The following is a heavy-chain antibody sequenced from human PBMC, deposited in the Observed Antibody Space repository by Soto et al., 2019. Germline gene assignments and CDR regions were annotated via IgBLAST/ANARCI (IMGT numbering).Heavy chain of an antibody. D-gene: IGHD2-15*01. CDR1: GGTFSSYA. CDR2: INPNSGGT. J-gene: IGHJ3*02. V-gene: IGHV1-2*04. Sequence: GASVKVSCKASGGTFSSYAISWVRQAPGQGLEWMGWINPNSGGTNYAQKFQGWVTMTRDTSISTAYMELSRLRSDDTAVYYCARVPCQSGGSCYFSAFDIWGQGTMVTVSS. CDR3: ARVPCQSGGSCYFSAFDI.